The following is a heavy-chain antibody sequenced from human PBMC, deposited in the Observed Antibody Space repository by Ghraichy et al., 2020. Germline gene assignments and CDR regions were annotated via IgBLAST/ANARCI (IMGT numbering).Heavy chain of an antibody. CDR3: ARAVAAAGHFDY. J-gene: IGHJ4*02. D-gene: IGHD6-13*01. Sequence: LRLSCAVSGGSISSGGYSWSWIRQPPGKGLEWIGYIYHSGSTYYNPSLKSRVTISVDRSKNQFSLKLSSVTAADTAVYYCARAVAAAGHFDYWGQGTLVTVSS. V-gene: IGHV4-30-2*01. CDR1: GGSISSGGYS. CDR2: IYHSGST.